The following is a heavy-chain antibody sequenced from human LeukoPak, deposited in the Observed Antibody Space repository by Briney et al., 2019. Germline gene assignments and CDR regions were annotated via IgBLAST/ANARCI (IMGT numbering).Heavy chain of an antibody. D-gene: IGHD2-15*01. V-gene: IGHV3-13*01. CDR3: TKEFCGSRAACAGGSYSDF. CDR1: GLTLSKDD. J-gene: IGHJ2*01. Sequence: PGGPLRLPWAASGLTLSKDDFHWVRQAPGKGLEWVAAIGVTGDTYYPDSVKGRFTISREDSANSLYLQMRSLGAGDTALYYCTKEFCGSRAACAGGSYSDFWGRGALVTVSS. CDR2: IGVTGDT.